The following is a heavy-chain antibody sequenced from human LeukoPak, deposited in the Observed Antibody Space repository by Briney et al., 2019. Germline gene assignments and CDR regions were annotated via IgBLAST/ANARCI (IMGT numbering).Heavy chain of an antibody. CDR3: ATDYCSSTSCLAEYFQH. Sequence: GASVKVSCKVSGYTLTELSMHWVRQAPGKGLEWMGGFDPEDGETIYAQKFQGRVTMTEDTSTDTAYMELSSLRSEDTAVYYCATDYCSSTSCLAEYFQHWGKGTLVTVSS. J-gene: IGHJ1*01. V-gene: IGHV1-24*01. CDR1: GYTLTELS. D-gene: IGHD2-2*01. CDR2: FDPEDGET.